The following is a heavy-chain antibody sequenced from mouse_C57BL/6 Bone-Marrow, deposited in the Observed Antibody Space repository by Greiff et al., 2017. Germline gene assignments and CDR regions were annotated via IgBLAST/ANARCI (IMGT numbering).Heavy chain of an antibody. CDR1: GYSFTSCYF. V-gene: IGHV3-6*01. J-gene: IGHJ2*01. Sequence: VQLMESGPGLVKPSQSLSLSCSVTGYSFTSCYFCNCLRQFPGNKLELMGYIRYDGCNNYNPSLKNRISITRDTSKNQFFLKLNSVTTEDTATYYSAKEGFYYYGSRGNYFDCWGQGTTLTVSS. CDR3: AKEGFYYYGSRGNYFDC. CDR2: IRYDGCN. D-gene: IGHD1-1*01.